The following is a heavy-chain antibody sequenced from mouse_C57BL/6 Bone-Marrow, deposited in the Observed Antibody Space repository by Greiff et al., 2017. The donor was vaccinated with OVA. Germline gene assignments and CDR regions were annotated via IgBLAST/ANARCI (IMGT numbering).Heavy chain of an antibody. CDR3: ARPGYEYYCDY. CDR1: GFTFSDYG. D-gene: IGHD2-2*01. CDR2: ISSGSSTI. V-gene: IGHV5-17*01. J-gene: IGHJ2*01. Sequence: EVHLVESGGGLVKPGGSLKLSCAASGFTFSDYGMHWVRQAPEKGLEWVAYISSGSSTIYYADTVKGRFTISRDNAKNTLFLQLTSLRSEDTAMYYCARPGYEYYCDYWGQGTTLTVSS.